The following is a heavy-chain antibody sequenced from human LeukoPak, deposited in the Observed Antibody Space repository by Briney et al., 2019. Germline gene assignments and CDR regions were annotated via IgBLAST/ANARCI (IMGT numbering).Heavy chain of an antibody. Sequence: SQTLSLTCTVSGGSISSGDYYWSWIRQPPGKGLEWIAYMYYSGSTYYSPSLKSRVTMSADTSKNQLSLKLSSVTAADTAVYYCARPYYYDSRIDPWGQGILVTVSS. CDR3: ARPYYYDSRIDP. J-gene: IGHJ5*02. V-gene: IGHV4-30-4*01. CDR2: MYYSGST. D-gene: IGHD3-22*01. CDR1: GGSISSGDYY.